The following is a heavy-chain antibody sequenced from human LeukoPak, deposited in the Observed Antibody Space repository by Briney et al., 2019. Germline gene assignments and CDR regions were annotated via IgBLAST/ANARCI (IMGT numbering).Heavy chain of an antibody. CDR3: ASPGICSSTSCYSLGAFDI. Sequence: ASVKVSCKASGYTFTSYYMHWVRQAPGQGLEWMGIINPSGGSTSYAQKFQGRVTMTRDTSTSTVYMGLSSLGSEDTAVYYCASPGICSSTSCYSLGAFDIWGQGTMVTVSS. J-gene: IGHJ3*02. CDR1: GYTFTSYY. V-gene: IGHV1-46*01. CDR2: INPSGGST. D-gene: IGHD2-2*01.